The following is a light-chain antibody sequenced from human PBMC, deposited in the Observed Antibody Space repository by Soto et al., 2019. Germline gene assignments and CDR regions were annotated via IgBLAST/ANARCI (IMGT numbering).Light chain of an antibody. Sequence: DIQMTQSPTSLSASVGDRVTITCRASQAIRNFLAWYQQKPSKAPKLLIYAASTLQSGVPSRFSGSGAGTDFTLTSNSLQPEDVATYSCQKYSSVPVFGPGTKVEIK. V-gene: IGKV1-27*01. CDR2: AAS. CDR1: QAIRNF. CDR3: QKYSSVPV. J-gene: IGKJ3*01.